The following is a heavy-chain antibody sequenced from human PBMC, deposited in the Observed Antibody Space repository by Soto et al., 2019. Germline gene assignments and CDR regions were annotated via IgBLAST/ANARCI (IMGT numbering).Heavy chain of an antibody. CDR3: ARGGIAARPGGDYYYGMDV. D-gene: IGHD6-6*01. CDR2: IRSKAYGGTT. CDR1: GFTFGDYA. Sequence: GGSLRLSCTASGFTFGDYAMSWFRQAPGKGLEWVGFIRSKAYGGTTEYAASVKGRFTISRDDSKSIAYLQMNSLKTEDTAVYYCARGGIAARPGGDYYYGMDVWGQGTTVTVSS. J-gene: IGHJ6*02. V-gene: IGHV3-49*03.